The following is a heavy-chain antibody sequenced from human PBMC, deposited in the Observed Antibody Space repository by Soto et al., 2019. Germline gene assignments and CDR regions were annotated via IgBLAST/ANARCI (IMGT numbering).Heavy chain of an antibody. CDR2: INHRGSA. CDR3: ARYNAASGTYYFDF. D-gene: IGHD6-13*01. Sequence: SETLSLTCAASGASVSSTYWWSWVRQPPGKGPEWIGEINHRGSANYNPSLKSRVTISVDISKSQFSLRLTSVTAADTAVYYCARYNAASGTYYFDFWGQGALVTVS. V-gene: IGHV4-4*02. J-gene: IGHJ4*02. CDR1: GASVSSTYW.